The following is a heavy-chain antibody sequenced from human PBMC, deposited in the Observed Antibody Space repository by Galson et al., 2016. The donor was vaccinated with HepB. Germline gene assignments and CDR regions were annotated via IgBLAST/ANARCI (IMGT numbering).Heavy chain of an antibody. V-gene: IGHV4-31*03. CDR2: IYNTGST. CDR1: GDSVRNGGYY. J-gene: IGHJ5*01. D-gene: IGHD3-3*01. CDR3: ARGLGNNFGLDMDS. Sequence: TLSLTCPVSGDSVRNGGYYWTWIRPHPGKGLEWIGYIYNTGSTYQNPSLRSRLSIVIDKSKDQFSLKLTTVSAADTAVYYCARGLGNNFGLDMDSWGQGTLVTVSS.